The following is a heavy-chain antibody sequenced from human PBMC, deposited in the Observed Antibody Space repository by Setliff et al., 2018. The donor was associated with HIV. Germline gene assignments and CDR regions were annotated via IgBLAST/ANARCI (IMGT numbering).Heavy chain of an antibody. CDR3: ASEVAVSANALDV. D-gene: IGHD3-16*01. J-gene: IGHJ6*02. CDR2: ISYSGTSI. Sequence: PGGSLRLSCAASGFTFSHFYMAWIRQAPGKGLEWVAYISYSGTSIYYRDSVKGRFTISRDNAKSSLYLQMSSLRADDTAVYYRASEVAVSANALDVWGQGTTVTVSS. V-gene: IGHV3-11*01. CDR1: GFTFSHFY.